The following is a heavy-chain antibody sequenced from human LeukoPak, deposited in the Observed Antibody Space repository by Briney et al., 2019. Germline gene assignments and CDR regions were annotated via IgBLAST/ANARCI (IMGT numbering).Heavy chain of an antibody. D-gene: IGHD4-17*01. Sequence: PGGSLRLSCAASGFNFRILYMDWLRQAPGKGLEWVGRIRNEANSYTTDYATSVKGRFTISRDDSKNSLFLQMNSLKTEDTAVYYCVRVRRGDSFDYWGQGTLVTVSS. J-gene: IGHJ4*02. CDR1: GFNFRILY. CDR3: VRVRRGDSFDY. CDR2: IRNEANSYTT. V-gene: IGHV3-72*01.